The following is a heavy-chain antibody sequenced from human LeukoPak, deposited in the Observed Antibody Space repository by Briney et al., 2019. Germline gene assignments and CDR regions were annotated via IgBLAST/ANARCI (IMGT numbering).Heavy chain of an antibody. V-gene: IGHV4-39*01. CDR1: DGSIRSGDDY. D-gene: IGHD2-2*01. J-gene: IGHJ5*02. CDR3: ARRLVVVIVRQKNWFDP. CDR2: MHYSGTT. Sequence: SETLSLTCTVSDGSIRSGDDYRGWIRQPPGKGLEWIGSMHYSGTTHYNPSLKSRVTISADTYNNQISLRLSSVTAADTAVYYCARRLVVVIVRQKNWFDPWGQGNLVTVSS.